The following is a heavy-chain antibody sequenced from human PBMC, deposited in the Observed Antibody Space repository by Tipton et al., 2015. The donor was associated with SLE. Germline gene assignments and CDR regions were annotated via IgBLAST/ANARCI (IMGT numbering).Heavy chain of an antibody. CDR2: FFYFGDA. V-gene: IGHV4-39*07. J-gene: IGHJ4*02. Sequence: GLVKPSETLSLTCTVSGGSISSSLYYWGWIRQPPGKELEWIGSFFYFGDAFYNPSLRSRVTISVDTAKNQFSLNLRSVTATDTAVYFCARHMITGGEFDYWGQGTLVTVSS. D-gene: IGHD3-16*01. CDR3: ARHMITGGEFDY. CDR1: GGSISSSLYY.